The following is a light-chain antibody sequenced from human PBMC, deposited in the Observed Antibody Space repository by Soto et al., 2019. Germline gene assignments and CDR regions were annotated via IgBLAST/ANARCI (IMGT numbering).Light chain of an antibody. CDR2: GAS. CDR1: QDIRND. J-gene: IGKJ1*01. Sequence: AIQMTQSPSSLSASVGDRVTITCRTSQDIRNDVSWYQQKPGRAPKLLISGASSLQSGVPSRFSGSGSATDFTITISSLQPEDFATYYCLQDYNYPRTFGQGTKVEIK. V-gene: IGKV1-6*01. CDR3: LQDYNYPRT.